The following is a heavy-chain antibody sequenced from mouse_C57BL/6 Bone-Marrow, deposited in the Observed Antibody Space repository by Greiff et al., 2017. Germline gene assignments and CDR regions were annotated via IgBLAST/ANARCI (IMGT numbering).Heavy chain of an antibody. CDR1: GYTFTSYW. J-gene: IGHJ1*03. V-gene: IGHV1-55*01. D-gene: IGHD2-3*01. CDR3: AIEDGYYFYGNGDF. Sequence: QVQLQQPGAELVKPGASVKMSCKASGYTFTSYWITWVKQRPGQGLEWIGDIYPGSGSTNYNEKFKSKATLTVDTSSSTAYMQLSSLTSEDYAVYYFAIEDGYYFYGNGDFWGTGTTVTVSS. CDR2: IYPGSGST.